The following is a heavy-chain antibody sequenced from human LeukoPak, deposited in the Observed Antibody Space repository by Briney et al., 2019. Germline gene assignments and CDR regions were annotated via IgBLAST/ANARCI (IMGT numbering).Heavy chain of an antibody. Sequence: GGSLRLSCVASGFTLSSYAGSWVRQAPGKGLQGVSSLGISGDDSLYAGSVEGRFTISRDSSKTPLYLQMNRLGAEATAVYYCARGGGGNSDFLTTYTGASLSFDYWGQGALVTVSS. CDR1: GFTLSSYA. D-gene: IGHD3-9*01. CDR3: ARGGGGNSDFLTTYTGASLSFDY. CDR2: LGISGDDS. J-gene: IGHJ4*02. V-gene: IGHV3-23*01.